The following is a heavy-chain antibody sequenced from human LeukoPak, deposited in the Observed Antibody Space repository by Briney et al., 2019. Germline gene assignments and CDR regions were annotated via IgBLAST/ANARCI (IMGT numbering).Heavy chain of an antibody. Sequence: GGSLRLSCAASGFRFRSYAMNWVRQAPGKGLGWVAIIYFDGRTRYYADSVKGRFTISRDNSRDTLYLQMNSLRGEDTAVYYCASPFTLADNYHYVMDVWGQGTTVTV. V-gene: IGHV3-33*03. CDR1: GFRFRSYA. J-gene: IGHJ6*02. D-gene: IGHD2-15*01. CDR2: IYFDGRTR. CDR3: ASPFTLADNYHYVMDV.